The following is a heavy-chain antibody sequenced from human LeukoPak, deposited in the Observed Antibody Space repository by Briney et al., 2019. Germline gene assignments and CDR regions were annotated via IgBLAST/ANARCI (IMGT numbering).Heavy chain of an antibody. Sequence: PGGSLRLSCAASGFTFDDYAMHWVRQAPGKGLEWVSGISWNSGSIGYADSVKGRFTISRDNAKKSLYLQMNSLRAEDTAVYYCASKQGDYWGQGTLVTVSS. CDR3: ASKQGDY. J-gene: IGHJ4*02. D-gene: IGHD4-11*01. CDR1: GFTFDDYA. CDR2: ISWNSGSI. V-gene: IGHV3-9*01.